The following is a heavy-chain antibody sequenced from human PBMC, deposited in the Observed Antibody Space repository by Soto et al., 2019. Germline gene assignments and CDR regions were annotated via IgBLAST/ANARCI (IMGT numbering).Heavy chain of an antibody. J-gene: IGHJ4*02. Sequence: SATLSLTCTVSGGSISTYYWSWIRQPPGKRLEWIGYMFHSGSPSYNPSLKSRVTISGDTSKNQFSLKVTSVTAADTAVYYCARVGATAELDFWGQGLLVTVSS. CDR2: MFHSGSP. D-gene: IGHD1-26*01. CDR3: ARVGATAELDF. V-gene: IGHV4-59*01. CDR1: GGSISTYY.